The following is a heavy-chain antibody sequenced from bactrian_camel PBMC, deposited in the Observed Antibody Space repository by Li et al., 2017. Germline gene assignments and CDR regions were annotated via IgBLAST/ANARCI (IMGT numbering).Heavy chain of an antibody. V-gene: IGHV3S9*01. Sequence: HVQLVESGGGSVQAGGSLRLSCEGSGFTLSNYCMAWSREAPGEEREGVAFIDSERITNYSTSVKGRFTISQDDDKTTAWLQMNSLKSEDTAMYYCAAAEFRADCGREDEYRSWGQGTQVTVS. CDR3: AAAEFRADCGREDEYRS. CDR1: GFTLSNYC. D-gene: IGHD5*01. J-gene: IGHJ4*01. CDR2: IDSERIT.